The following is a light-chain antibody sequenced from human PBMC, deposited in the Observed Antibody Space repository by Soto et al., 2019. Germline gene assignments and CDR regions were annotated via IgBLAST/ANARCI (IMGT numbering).Light chain of an antibody. J-gene: IGKJ1*01. Sequence: DIQMTQSPSSLSASVGDRVTITCRASQSINNYLNWYQQESGRAPKLLIYAASSLQGKVPSRFSGSGYGTDFPRTISILQCEDFATYYCQQSYSSPWTCGQGTKVEMK. CDR3: QQSYSSPWT. CDR2: AAS. V-gene: IGKV1-39*01. CDR1: QSINNY.